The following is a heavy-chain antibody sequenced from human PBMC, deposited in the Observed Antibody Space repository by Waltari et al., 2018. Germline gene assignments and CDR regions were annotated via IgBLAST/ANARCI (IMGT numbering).Heavy chain of an antibody. D-gene: IGHD4-4*01. CDR1: GFTVSSNY. V-gene: IGHV3-66*02. Sequence: EVQLVESGGGLVQPGGSLRLSCAASGFTVSSNYMSWVRQAPGKGLEWVSVIYSGGSTYYADSVKGRFTISRDNSKNTLYLQMNSLRAEDTAVYYCARDYSFDYGMDVWGQGTTVIVSS. CDR2: IYSGGST. CDR3: ARDYSFDYGMDV. J-gene: IGHJ6*02.